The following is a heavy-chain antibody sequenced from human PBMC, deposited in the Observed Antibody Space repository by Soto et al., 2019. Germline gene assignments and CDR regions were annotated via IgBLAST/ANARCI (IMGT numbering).Heavy chain of an antibody. CDR2: TWYDGSNK. Sequence: PGGSLRLSCAASGFTFSSYGMHWVRQAPGKGLEWVAVTWYDGSNKYYADSVKGRFTISRDNSKNTLYLQMNSLRAEDTAVYYCARGTGTTRYYFDYWGQGTLVTVSS. CDR1: GFTFSSYG. D-gene: IGHD1-7*01. J-gene: IGHJ4*02. CDR3: ARGTGTTRYYFDY. V-gene: IGHV3-33*01.